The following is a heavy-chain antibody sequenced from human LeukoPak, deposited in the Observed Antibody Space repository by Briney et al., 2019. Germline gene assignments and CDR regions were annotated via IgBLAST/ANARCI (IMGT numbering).Heavy chain of an antibody. V-gene: IGHV3-9*01. CDR1: GFIFNNYA. CDR2: ISWNSGSI. D-gene: IGHD6-19*01. CDR3: AKDNRRHYTSGPNPDSLH. J-gene: IGHJ4*02. Sequence: GRSLRLSCAGSGFIFNNYAMHWVRQPPGKGLEWVSGISWNSGSIDYADSVKGRFSISRDNAKNSLYLQMNSLRVEDTAFYYCAKDNRRHYTSGPNPDSLHWGQGALVTVSS.